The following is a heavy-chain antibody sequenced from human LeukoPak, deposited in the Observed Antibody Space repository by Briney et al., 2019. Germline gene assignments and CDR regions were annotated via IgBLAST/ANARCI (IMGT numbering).Heavy chain of an antibody. J-gene: IGHJ4*02. V-gene: IGHV4-59*08. Sequence: SETLSLTCTVSGGSMSGYFWSWIRQPPGKGLEWIGYIYYSGSTNYNPSLKSRVTISVDTSKNQISLKLSSVTAADTAVYYCARTYCRGGSCHFDYWGQGTLVTVSS. CDR1: GGSMSGYF. CDR3: ARTYCRGGSCHFDY. CDR2: IYYSGST. D-gene: IGHD2-15*01.